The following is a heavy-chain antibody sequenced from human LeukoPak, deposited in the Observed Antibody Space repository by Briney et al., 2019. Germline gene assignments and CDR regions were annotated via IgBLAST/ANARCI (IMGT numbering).Heavy chain of an antibody. CDR3: ARAGGQYYDSSGYLRAFDI. CDR2: IYHSGST. J-gene: IGHJ3*02. V-gene: IGHV4-30-2*01. CDR1: GGSISSGGYS. Sequence: SETLSLTCAVSGGSISSGGYSWSWIRQPPGKGLEWIGYIYHSGSTYYNPSLKSRVTISVDRSKNQSSLKLSSVTAADTAVYYCARAGGQYYDSSGYLRAFDIWGQGTMVTVSS. D-gene: IGHD3-22*01.